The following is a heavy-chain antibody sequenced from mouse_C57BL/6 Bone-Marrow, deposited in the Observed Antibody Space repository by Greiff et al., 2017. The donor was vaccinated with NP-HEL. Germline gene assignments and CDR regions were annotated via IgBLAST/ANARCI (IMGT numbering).Heavy chain of an antibody. J-gene: IGHJ4*01. D-gene: IGHD1-1*01. Sequence: VHVKQSGPELVKPGASVKISCKASGYSFTDYNMNWVKQSNGKSLEWIGVINPNYGTTSYNQKFKGKATLTVDQSSSTAYMQLNSLTSEDSAVYYCARGYGSEGYAMDYWGQGTSVTVSS. CDR2: INPNYGTT. CDR3: ARGYGSEGYAMDY. CDR1: GYSFTDYN. V-gene: IGHV1-39*01.